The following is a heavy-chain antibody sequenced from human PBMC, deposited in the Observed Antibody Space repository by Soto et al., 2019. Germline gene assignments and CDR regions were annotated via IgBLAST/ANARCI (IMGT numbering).Heavy chain of an antibody. CDR1: GGSISGYY. CDR2: MYNTGST. V-gene: IGHV4-59*01. CDR3: ARDLWGYCGTDCYPLVV. J-gene: IGHJ6*02. Sequence: PSETRSLTCTVSGGSISGYYWSWIRQPPGKGLEWIGYMYNTGSTVYNPSFKSRVTISVDTSKNQFSLKLNSVTAADTAVYHCARDLWGYCGTDCYPLVVWGQGTTVTVS. D-gene: IGHD2-21*02.